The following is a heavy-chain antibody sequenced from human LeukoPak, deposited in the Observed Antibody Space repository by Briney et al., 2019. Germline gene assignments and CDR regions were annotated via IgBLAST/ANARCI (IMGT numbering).Heavy chain of an antibody. CDR1: GFTFSSYE. V-gene: IGHV3-23*01. J-gene: IGHJ4*02. D-gene: IGHD2-15*01. Sequence: GGSLRLSCAASGFTFSSYEMNWVRQAPGKGLEWVSAISGSGGSTYYADSVKGRFTISRDNSKNTLYLQMNSLRAEDTAVYYCAKDGAMCSGGSCWYFDYWGQGTLVTVSS. CDR3: AKDGAMCSGGSCWYFDY. CDR2: ISGSGGST.